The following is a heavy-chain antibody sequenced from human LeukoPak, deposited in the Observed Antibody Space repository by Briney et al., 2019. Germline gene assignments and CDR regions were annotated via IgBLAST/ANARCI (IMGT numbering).Heavy chain of an antibody. J-gene: IGHJ3*02. D-gene: IGHD6-13*01. CDR2: IWYGGSNK. V-gene: IGHV3-30*02. Sequence: GGSLRLSCAASGFTFSSYGMHWVRQAPGKGLEWVAVIWYGGSNKYYADSVKGRFTISRDNSKNTLYLQMNSLRAEDTAVYYCAKDDSSSQLGGAFDIWGQGTMVTVSS. CDR1: GFTFSSYG. CDR3: AKDDSSSQLGGAFDI.